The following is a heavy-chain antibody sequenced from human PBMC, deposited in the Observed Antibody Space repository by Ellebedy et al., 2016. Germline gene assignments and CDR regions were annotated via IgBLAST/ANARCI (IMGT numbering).Heavy chain of an antibody. Sequence: SETLSLXXTVSGGSISSSSYYWGWIRQPPGKGLEWIGSIYYSGSTYYNPSLKSRVTISVDTSKNQFSLKLSSVTAADTAVYYCARLVIGGYRSSPNLGYYFDYWGQGTLVTVSS. CDR2: IYYSGST. V-gene: IGHV4-39*01. D-gene: IGHD6-13*01. CDR3: ARLVIGGYRSSPNLGYYFDY. J-gene: IGHJ4*02. CDR1: GGSISSSSYY.